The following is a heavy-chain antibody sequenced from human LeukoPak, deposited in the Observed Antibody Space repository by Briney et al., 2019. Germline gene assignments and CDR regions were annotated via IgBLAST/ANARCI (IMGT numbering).Heavy chain of an antibody. J-gene: IGHJ4*02. CDR3: TRHLIGATPFDY. V-gene: IGHV3-23*01. D-gene: IGHD4/OR15-4a*01. CDR2: VSGRDDST. CDR1: GFTFSNYA. Sequence: GGSLRLSCAASGFTFSNYAMSWVRQAPGKGLEWVSAVSGRDDSTYYADSVKGRFTISRDNSKNTLYLQMNSLNTEDTAMYYCTRHLIGATPFDYWGQGTLVSVSS.